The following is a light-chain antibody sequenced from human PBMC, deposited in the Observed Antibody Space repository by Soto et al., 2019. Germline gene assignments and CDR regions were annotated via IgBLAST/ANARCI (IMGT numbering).Light chain of an antibody. CDR3: QQYGDSPQT. V-gene: IGKV3-20*01. CDR1: QRVGSS. J-gene: IGKJ1*01. Sequence: EVVLTQSPGTLSLSPGERATLSCRASQRVGSSLSWYQQKPGQAPRLLFYGASSRATAIPDRFSGSGFGTDFTLTITRLEPEDFAVYYCQQYGDSPQTFGPGTKVES. CDR2: GAS.